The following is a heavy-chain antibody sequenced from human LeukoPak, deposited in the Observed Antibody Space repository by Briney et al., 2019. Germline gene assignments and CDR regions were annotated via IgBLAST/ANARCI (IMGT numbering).Heavy chain of an antibody. J-gene: IGHJ5*02. CDR1: GGSISSSY. D-gene: IGHD2-2*01. Sequence: RTSETRSLTCTVSGGSISSSYWSWIRQPAGKGLEWIGRIYTSGSTNYNPSLKSRVTVSVDTSRNQFSLKLSSVTAADTAVYYCARDFVVPPYNWFDPWGQGTLVTVSS. CDR2: IYTSGST. V-gene: IGHV4-4*07. CDR3: ARDFVVPPYNWFDP.